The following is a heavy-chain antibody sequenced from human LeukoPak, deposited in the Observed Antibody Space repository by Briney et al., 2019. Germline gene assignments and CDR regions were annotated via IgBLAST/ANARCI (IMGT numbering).Heavy chain of an antibody. D-gene: IGHD6-6*01. CDR2: ISSSGSTI. J-gene: IGHJ4*02. V-gene: IGHV3-11*04. Sequence: GGSLRLSCAASGFTFSGYYMSWIRQAPGKGLEWVSYISSSGSTIYYADSVEGRFTISRDNAKSSLYLQMNSLRAEDTAVYYCARAKFGSSIYFDYWGQGTLVTVSS. CDR1: GFTFSGYY. CDR3: ARAKFGSSIYFDY.